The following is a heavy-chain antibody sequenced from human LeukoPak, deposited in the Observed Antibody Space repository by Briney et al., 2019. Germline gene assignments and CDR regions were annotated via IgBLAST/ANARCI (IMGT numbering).Heavy chain of an antibody. V-gene: IGHV4-59*11. CDR1: GASISSHY. J-gene: IGHJ4*02. CDR3: ATIKHGQIFGYFDF. D-gene: IGHD3-16*01. Sequence: SETLSLTCTVSGASISSHYWSWLRQPPGKGLEWIGYVIDCVRTKDNPSLQSRLTLSADTSKNEFSLRLSSVTAADTAVYYSATIKHGQIFGYFDFWGQGIKVSVSS. CDR2: VIDCVRT.